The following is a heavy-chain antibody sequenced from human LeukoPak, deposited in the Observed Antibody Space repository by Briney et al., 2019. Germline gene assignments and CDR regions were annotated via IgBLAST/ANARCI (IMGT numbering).Heavy chain of an antibody. Sequence: NPGGSLRLSCAASGFTFSNAWMSWVRQAPGKGLEWVGHIKSKTDGGTTDYAAPVKGRFTISRDDSKNTLYLQMNSLRTEDTAVYYCTTSPPAAPGDYWGQGTLVTVSS. V-gene: IGHV3-15*01. CDR2: IKSKTDGGTT. CDR3: TTSPPAAPGDY. J-gene: IGHJ4*02. D-gene: IGHD2-2*01. CDR1: GFTFSNAW.